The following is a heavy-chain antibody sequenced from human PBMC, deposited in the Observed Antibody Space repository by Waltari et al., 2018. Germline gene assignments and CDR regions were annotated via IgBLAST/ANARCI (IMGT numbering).Heavy chain of an antibody. D-gene: IGHD5-18*01. V-gene: IGHV1-69*01. CDR2: IIPILGTA. CDR1: GGTFSSYA. Sequence: VQLVQSGAEVKKPGESLKVSCKASGGTFSSYAISWVRQAPGQGLEWMGGIIPILGTANYAQKFQGRVTITADESTSTAYMALSSLRADDTAVYYCASLSGYSYANFDYWGQGTLVTVSS. CDR3: ASLSGYSYANFDY. J-gene: IGHJ4*02.